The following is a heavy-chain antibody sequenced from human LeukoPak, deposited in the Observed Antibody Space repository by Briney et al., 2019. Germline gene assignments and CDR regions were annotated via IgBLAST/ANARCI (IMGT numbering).Heavy chain of an antibody. J-gene: IGHJ4*02. CDR3: ARDSDYYGSGSYYTL. CDR1: GGSISSYY. Sequence: PSETLSLTCSVSGGSISSYYWSWIRQPPGKGLEWIGYIYYSGSTNYNPSLNSRVTTSVDTSKNQFSLKLSSVTAADTAVYYCARDSDYYGSGSYYTLWGQGTLVTVSS. CDR2: IYYSGST. D-gene: IGHD3-10*01. V-gene: IGHV4-59*01.